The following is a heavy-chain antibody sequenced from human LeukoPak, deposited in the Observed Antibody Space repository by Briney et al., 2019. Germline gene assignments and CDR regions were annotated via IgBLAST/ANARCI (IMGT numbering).Heavy chain of an antibody. CDR1: GYTFTGYY. J-gene: IGHJ4*02. CDR3: AREEYYYDSSGYMGY. CDR2: INPRGGST. D-gene: IGHD3-22*01. Sequence: ASVKVSCKASGYTFTGYYMYWVRQAPGQGLEWMGIINPRGGSTTYAQKFQGRIIMTRDTSTSTVYMELSSLRSEDTAVYYCAREEYYYDSSGYMGYWGQGTLVTVSS. V-gene: IGHV1-46*01.